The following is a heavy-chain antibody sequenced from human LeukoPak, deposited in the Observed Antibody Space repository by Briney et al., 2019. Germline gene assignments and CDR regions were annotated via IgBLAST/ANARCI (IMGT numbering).Heavy chain of an antibody. CDR2: INHSGST. CDR1: GGSFSGYY. D-gene: IGHD4-17*01. V-gene: IGHV4-34*01. CDR3: ARGAPLTVTTSGSNWFDP. Sequence: SETLSLTCAVYGGSFSGYYWSWIRQPPGKGLEWIGEINHSGSTNYNPSLKSRVTISVDTPKNQFSLKLSSVTAADTAVYYCARGAPLTVTTSGSNWFDPWGQGTLVTVSS. J-gene: IGHJ5*02.